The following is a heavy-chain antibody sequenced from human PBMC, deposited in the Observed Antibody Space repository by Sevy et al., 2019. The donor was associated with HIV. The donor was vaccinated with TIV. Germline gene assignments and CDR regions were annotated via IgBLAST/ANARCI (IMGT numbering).Heavy chain of an antibody. CDR1: GLIVSDNY. V-gene: IGHV3-66*01. D-gene: IGHD3-22*01. Sequence: GGSLRLSCAASGLIVSDNYMNWVRQAPGKGLELVSVIYSDGSTYYADSVKGRFTISRDNSKNTLYLQMSSLRPEDTAVYYCARDRYYDASGYYYYYYGMDVWGQGTTVTVSS. J-gene: IGHJ6*02. CDR3: ARDRYYDASGYYYYYYGMDV. CDR2: IYSDGST.